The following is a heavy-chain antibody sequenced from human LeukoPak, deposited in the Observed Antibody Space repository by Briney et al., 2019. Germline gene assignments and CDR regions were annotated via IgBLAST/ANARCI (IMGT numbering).Heavy chain of an antibody. D-gene: IGHD3-10*01. Sequence: SETLSLTCTVSGGSISSSSYYWGWIRQPPGKGLEWIGSIYYSGSTYYNPSLKSRVTISVDTSKNQLSLKLSSVTAADTAVYYCASNRYDYYGSGSYNTLFDYWGQGTLVTVSS. CDR2: IYYSGST. CDR3: ASNRYDYYGSGSYNTLFDY. CDR1: GGSISSSSYY. J-gene: IGHJ4*02. V-gene: IGHV4-39*07.